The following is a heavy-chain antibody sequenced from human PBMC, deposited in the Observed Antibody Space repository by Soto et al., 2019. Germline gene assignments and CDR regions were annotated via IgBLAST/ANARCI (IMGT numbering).Heavy chain of an antibody. CDR2: INAGNGNT. V-gene: IGHV1-3*01. CDR1: GYTFTSYA. J-gene: IGHJ6*02. Sequence: ASVKVSCKASGYTFTSYAMHWVRQAPGQRLEWMGWINAGNGNTKYSQKFQGRVTITRDTSESTAYMELSSLRSEDTAVYYCARDRTVTTTDRDYYYYGMDVWGQGTTVTVSS. CDR3: ARDRTVTTTDRDYYYYGMDV. D-gene: IGHD4-17*01.